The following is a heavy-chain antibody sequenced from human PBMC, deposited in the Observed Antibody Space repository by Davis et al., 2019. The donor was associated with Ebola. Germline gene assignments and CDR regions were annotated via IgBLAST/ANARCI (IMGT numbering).Heavy chain of an antibody. V-gene: IGHV3-30*03. CDR3: ARWGQGSSWHVDY. J-gene: IGHJ4*02. D-gene: IGHD6-13*01. CDR2: ISYDGSNK. CDR1: GFTFSSYG. Sequence: PGGSLRLSCAASGFTFSSYGMHWVRQAPGKGLEWVAVISYDGSNKYYADSVKGRFTISRDNAKNSLYLQMNSLRAEDTAVYYCARWGQGSSWHVDYWGQGTLVTVSS.